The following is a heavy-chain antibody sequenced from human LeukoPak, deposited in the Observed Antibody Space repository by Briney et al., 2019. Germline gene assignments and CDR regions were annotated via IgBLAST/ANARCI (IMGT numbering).Heavy chain of an antibody. CDR3: ASWVGRDY. CDR1: GFTFSSYS. D-gene: IGHD2-15*01. Sequence: QSGGSLRLSCAASGFTFSSYSMNWVRQAPGKGLEWVSYISSSSSTIYYADSVKGRFTISRDNAKNSLYLQMNSLRAEDTAVYYCASWVGRDYWGQGTLVTVSS. V-gene: IGHV3-48*04. CDR2: ISSSSSTI. J-gene: IGHJ4*02.